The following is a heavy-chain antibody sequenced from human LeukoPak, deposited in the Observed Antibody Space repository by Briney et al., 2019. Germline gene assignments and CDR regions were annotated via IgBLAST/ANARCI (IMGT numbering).Heavy chain of an antibody. CDR2: IDPSGSYT. V-gene: IGHV5-10-1*01. CDR1: GYSFTSYW. D-gene: IGHD6-6*01. Sequence: GESLKISCKGSGYSFTSYWISWVRQMPGKGLEWMGRIDPSGSYTNYSPSFQGHVTISADKSISTAYLQWSSLKASDTAMYYCARDSSSSVWFDPWGQGTLVTVSS. J-gene: IGHJ5*02. CDR3: ARDSSSSVWFDP.